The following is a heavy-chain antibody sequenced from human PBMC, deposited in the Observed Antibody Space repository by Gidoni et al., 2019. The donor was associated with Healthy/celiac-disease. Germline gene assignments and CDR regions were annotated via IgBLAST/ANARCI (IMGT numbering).Heavy chain of an antibody. CDR1: GFTFSTAW. V-gene: IGHV3-15*01. CDR3: TTDPSWGTAAGTGGDWFDP. CDR2: IKSKTDGGTT. Sequence: EVQLVESGGGLVKPGGSLRLSCAASGFTFSTAWMSWVRQAPGKGLEWVGRIKSKTDGGTTDYAAPVKGRFTISRDDSKNTLYLQMNSLKTEDTAVYYCTTDPSWGTAAGTGGDWFDPWGQGTLVTVSS. D-gene: IGHD6-13*01. J-gene: IGHJ5*02.